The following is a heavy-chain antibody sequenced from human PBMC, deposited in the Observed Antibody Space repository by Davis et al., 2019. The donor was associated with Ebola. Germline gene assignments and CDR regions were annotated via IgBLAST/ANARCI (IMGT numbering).Heavy chain of an antibody. CDR3: ARDRSYSMDV. J-gene: IGHJ6*02. V-gene: IGHV3-74*01. Sequence: GESLKISCAASGFTFSSYWIHWVRQAPGKGLVWVSRINSNGRDAIYSQSVKGRFTVSRDNAKNTLYLQMNSLRVENTAVYYCARDRSYSMDVWGQGTTVTVSS. CDR1: GFTFSSYW. CDR2: INSNGRDA.